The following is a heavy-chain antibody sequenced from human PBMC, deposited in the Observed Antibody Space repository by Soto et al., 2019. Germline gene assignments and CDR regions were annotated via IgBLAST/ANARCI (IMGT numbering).Heavy chain of an antibody. J-gene: IGHJ3*02. CDR3: ARGAGYSRSGAFDI. V-gene: IGHV3-30-3*01. D-gene: IGHD6-13*01. Sequence: QVQLVESGGGVVQPGRSLRLSCAASGFTFSSYAMYWVRQAPGKGLEWVAVISYDGSNKYYADSVKGRFTISRDNSKNTLYLQMNSLRAEDTAVYYCARGAGYSRSGAFDIWGQGTMVTVSS. CDR1: GFTFSSYA. CDR2: ISYDGSNK.